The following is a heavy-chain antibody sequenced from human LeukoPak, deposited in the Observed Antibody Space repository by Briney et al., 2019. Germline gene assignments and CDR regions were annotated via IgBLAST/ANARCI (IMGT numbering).Heavy chain of an antibody. CDR1: GGSISSSSYY. CDR2: IYYSGST. Sequence: NTSETLSLTCTVSGGSISSSSYYWGWIRQPPGKGLEWIGSIYYSGSTYYNPSLKSRVTISVDTSKNQFSLKLSSVTAADTAVYYCAHVYQLLYRAAFDIWGQGTMVTVSS. V-gene: IGHV4-39*01. D-gene: IGHD2-2*02. J-gene: IGHJ3*02. CDR3: AHVYQLLYRAAFDI.